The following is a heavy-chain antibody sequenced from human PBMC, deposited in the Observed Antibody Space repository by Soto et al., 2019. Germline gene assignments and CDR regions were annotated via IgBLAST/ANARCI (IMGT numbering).Heavy chain of an antibody. CDR3: ARGGSNDWQVAFDI. Sequence: SETLSLTCVVSGGSFSTYYYNWIRQSPGKGLEWIGEINHSGSNNYSPSLKSRVTMSLDTSKNHFSLKLTSVTAADTAVYYCARGGSNDWQVAFDIWGQGTMVTISS. V-gene: IGHV4-34*01. J-gene: IGHJ3*02. D-gene: IGHD3-9*01. CDR2: INHSGSN. CDR1: GGSFSTYY.